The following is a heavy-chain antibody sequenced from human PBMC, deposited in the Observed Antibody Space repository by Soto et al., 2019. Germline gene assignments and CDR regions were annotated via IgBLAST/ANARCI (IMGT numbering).Heavy chain of an antibody. J-gene: IGHJ4*02. D-gene: IGHD1-26*01. Sequence: EVQLLQSGGGLVQPGGSLRLSCGASGFPLSSSGMTWVRQARGKGLEWVSSISGSDGSTYYPDSVKGRFTISRDNSKNTLYLQMSSLRADDTAIYYCAEDQWELRHWGQGTLVSVAS. CDR2: ISGSDGST. CDR3: AEDQWELRH. CDR1: GFPLSSSG. V-gene: IGHV3-23*01.